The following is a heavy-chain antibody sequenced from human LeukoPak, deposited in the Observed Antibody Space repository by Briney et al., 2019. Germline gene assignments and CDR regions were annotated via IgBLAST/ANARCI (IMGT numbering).Heavy chain of an antibody. Sequence: ASVKVSCKASGYTFTGYYIHWVRQAPGQGLEWMGWINPNSGGTNYVQKFQGRVTMTRDTSISTAYMELSRLRSDDTAVYYCARATGYSSGYHFGYWGQGTLVTVSS. CDR2: INPNSGGT. CDR3: ARATGYSSGYHFGY. V-gene: IGHV1-2*02. D-gene: IGHD6-19*01. CDR1: GYTFTGYY. J-gene: IGHJ4*02.